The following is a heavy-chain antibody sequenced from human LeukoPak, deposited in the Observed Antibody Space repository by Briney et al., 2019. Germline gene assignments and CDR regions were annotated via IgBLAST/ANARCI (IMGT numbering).Heavy chain of an antibody. Sequence: ASVKVSCKASGYTFTSYGISWVRQAPGQGLEWMGWISAYNGNTNYAQKLQGRVTMTTDTSTSTAYMELRSLRSDDTAVYYCARVGIVVVPAATTYYYYGMDVWGQGTTVTVSS. CDR3: ARVGIVVVPAATTYYYYGMDV. CDR2: ISAYNGNT. J-gene: IGHJ6*02. V-gene: IGHV1-18*01. D-gene: IGHD2-2*01. CDR1: GYTFTSYG.